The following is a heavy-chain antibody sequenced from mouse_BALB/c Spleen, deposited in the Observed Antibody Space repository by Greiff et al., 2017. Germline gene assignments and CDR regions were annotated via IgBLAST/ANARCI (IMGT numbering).Heavy chain of an antibody. D-gene: IGHD1-1*01. J-gene: IGHJ4*01. CDR3: VRHEDYYGSSYDAMDY. Sequence: EVKLMESGGGLVQPKGSLKLSCAASGFTFNTYAMNWVRQAPGKGLEWVARIRSKSNNYATYYADSVKDRFTISRDDSQSMLYLQMNNLKTEDTAMYYCVRHEDYYGSSYDAMDYWGQGTSVTVSS. CDR1: GFTFNTYA. V-gene: IGHV10-1*02. CDR2: IRSKSNNYAT.